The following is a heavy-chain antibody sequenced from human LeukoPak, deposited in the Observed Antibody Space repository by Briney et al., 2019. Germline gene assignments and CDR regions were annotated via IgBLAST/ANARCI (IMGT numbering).Heavy chain of an antibody. CDR3: ARDSSYYDSSGYDY. CDR1: GXSISSYY. V-gene: IGHV4-4*07. J-gene: IGHJ4*02. Sequence: PSETLSLTCTVSGXSISSYYRSWIRQPAGKGLEWIGRIYTSGSTNYNPSLKSRVTMSVDTSKNQFSLKLSSVTAADTAVYYCARDSSYYDSSGYDYWGQGTLVTVSS. D-gene: IGHD3-22*01. CDR2: IYTSGST.